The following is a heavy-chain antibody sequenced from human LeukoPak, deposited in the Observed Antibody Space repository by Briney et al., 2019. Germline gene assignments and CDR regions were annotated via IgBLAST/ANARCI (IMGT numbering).Heavy chain of an antibody. CDR3: AELGITMIGGV. D-gene: IGHD3-10*02. CDR1: GFTFSSYW. Sequence: GGSLRLSCAASGFTFSSYWMHWVRQAPGKGLVWVSRINSDGSSRSYADSVKGRFTISRDNAKYTLYLQMNSLRAEDTAVYYCAELGITMIGGVWGKGTTVTISS. CDR2: INSDGSSR. J-gene: IGHJ6*04. V-gene: IGHV3-74*01.